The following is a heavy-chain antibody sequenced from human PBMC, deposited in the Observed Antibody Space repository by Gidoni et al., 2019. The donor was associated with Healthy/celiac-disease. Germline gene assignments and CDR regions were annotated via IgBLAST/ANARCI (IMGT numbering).Heavy chain of an antibody. CDR1: GGSISSYY. Sequence: QVQLQESGPGLAKLSETLPLTCTVSGGSISSYYWSRIRQPPGKGLEWIGYIYYSGRTNYSPSLKRRVTISVDTSKNRFSLKLSSGTAADTAVNFCARQDDFWSGSTRHWGQGTLVTVSS. J-gene: IGHJ4*02. CDR3: ARQDDFWSGSTRH. V-gene: IGHV4-59*01. CDR2: IYYSGRT. D-gene: IGHD3-3*01.